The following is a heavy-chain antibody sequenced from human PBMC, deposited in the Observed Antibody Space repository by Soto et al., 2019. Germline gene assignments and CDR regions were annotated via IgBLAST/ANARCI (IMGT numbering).Heavy chain of an antibody. CDR2: IIPIFGTA. V-gene: IGHV1-69*12. J-gene: IGHJ6*02. CDR1: GGTFSSYA. Sequence: QVQLVQSGAEVKKPGSSVKVSCKASGGTFSSYAISWVRQAPGQGLEWMGGIIPIFGTANYAQKFQGRVTXXAXEXXGTAYMELSSLRSEDTAVYDCARAGATGTTFGMDVWGQGTTVTVSS. CDR3: ARAGATGTTFGMDV. D-gene: IGHD1-1*01.